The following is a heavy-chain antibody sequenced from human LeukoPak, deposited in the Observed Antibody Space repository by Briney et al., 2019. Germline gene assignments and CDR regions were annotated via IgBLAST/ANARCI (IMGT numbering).Heavy chain of an antibody. D-gene: IGHD5-12*01. Sequence: AAGSLRLSCAASAFTVSSNYMSRVRPAPGKGLEWVSVTYSGGSTYYADFVRGRFTISRDNSKNTLYLQMNSLRAEDTAVYYCAKDLVATSTYYYYYMDVWGKGTTVTVSS. V-gene: IGHV3-66*01. CDR3: AKDLVATSTYYYYYMDV. J-gene: IGHJ6*03. CDR2: TYSGGST. CDR1: AFTVSSNY.